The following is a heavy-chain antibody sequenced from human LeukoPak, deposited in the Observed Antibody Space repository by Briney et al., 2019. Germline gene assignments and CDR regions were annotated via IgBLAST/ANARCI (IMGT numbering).Heavy chain of an antibody. CDR1: GGSISSGDYY. CDR2: IYTSGST. J-gene: IGHJ4*02. CDR3: ARIGSGYDYDY. D-gene: IGHD5-12*01. Sequence: SQTLSLTCTVSGGSISSGDYYWSWIRQPAGKGLEWIGRIYTSGSTDYNPSLKSRVTMSVDTSTNQFSLKLSSVTAADTAVYYCARIGSGYDYDYWGQGTLVTVSS. V-gene: IGHV4-61*02.